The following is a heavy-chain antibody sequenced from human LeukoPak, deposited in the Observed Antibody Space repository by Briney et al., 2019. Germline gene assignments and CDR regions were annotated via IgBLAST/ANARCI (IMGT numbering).Heavy chain of an antibody. CDR2: ISGSDST. J-gene: IGHJ4*02. V-gene: IGHV3-23*01. Sequence: AGGSLRLSCAASGFTFSSYAMSWVRQAPGKGLEWVSAISGSDSTYYADSVKGRFTISRDNSKNTLYLQMNSLRAEDTAVYYCAKDRPIDYWGQGTLVTVSS. CDR3: AKDRPIDY. CDR1: GFTFSSYA.